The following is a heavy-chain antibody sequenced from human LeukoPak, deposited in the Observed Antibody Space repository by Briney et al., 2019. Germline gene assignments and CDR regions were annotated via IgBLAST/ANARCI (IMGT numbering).Heavy chain of an antibody. Sequence: SQTLSLTCTVSGDSITSGNYYWSWIRQPPGMGLEWIGYISHSGSPYCNPSLRSRVTVSVDKSKNEFSLRLTSVTAADTAVYYCARDSRYCSSTSCYTDLDAFDIWGQGTMVTVSS. CDR3: ARDSRYCSSTSCYTDLDAFDI. D-gene: IGHD2-2*02. CDR2: ISHSGSP. J-gene: IGHJ3*02. V-gene: IGHV4-30-2*01. CDR1: GDSITSGNYY.